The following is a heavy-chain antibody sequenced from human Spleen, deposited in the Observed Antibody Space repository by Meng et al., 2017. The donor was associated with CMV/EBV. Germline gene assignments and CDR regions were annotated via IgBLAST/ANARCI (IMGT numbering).Heavy chain of an antibody. V-gene: IGHV4-61*01. CDR1: GGSVSSGSYY. D-gene: IGHD3-10*01. CDR3: ARDLRYGSGSYWDY. Sequence: SETLSLTCTVSGGSVSSGSYYWSWIRQPPGKGLEWIGYIYYSGSTNYNPSLKSRVTISLDTSKNQFSLQLSSVTAADTAVYYCARDLRYGSGSYWDYWGQGTLVTVSS. CDR2: IYYSGST. J-gene: IGHJ4*02.